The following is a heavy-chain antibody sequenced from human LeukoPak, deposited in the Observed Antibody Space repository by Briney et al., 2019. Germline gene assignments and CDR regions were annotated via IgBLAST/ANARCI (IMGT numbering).Heavy chain of an antibody. J-gene: IGHJ6*03. CDR2: INHSGST. CDR3: ARVRTGYGSGSYYYYMDV. D-gene: IGHD3-10*01. CDR1: GGSFSGYY. Sequence: SETLSLTCAVYGGSFSGYYWSWIRQPPGKGLEWIGEINHSGSTSYNPSLKSRVTISVDTSKNQFSLKLSSVTAADTAVYYCARVRTGYGSGSYYYYMDVWGKGTTVTISS. V-gene: IGHV4-34*01.